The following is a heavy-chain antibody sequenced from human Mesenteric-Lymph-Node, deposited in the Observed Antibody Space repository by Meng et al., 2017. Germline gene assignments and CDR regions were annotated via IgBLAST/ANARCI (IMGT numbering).Heavy chain of an antibody. CDR3: ARGFDY. CDR1: GFTFSGNA. Sequence: GGSLRLSCEASGFTFSGNAMSWVRQAPGKGLEWVSAISGDGYNTYYADSVKGRFTLSRDNSKNTLSLQMNSVRAEDTAVYYCARGFDYWGQGTLVTVSS. CDR2: ISGDGYNT. J-gene: IGHJ4*02. D-gene: IGHD3-10*01. V-gene: IGHV3-23*01.